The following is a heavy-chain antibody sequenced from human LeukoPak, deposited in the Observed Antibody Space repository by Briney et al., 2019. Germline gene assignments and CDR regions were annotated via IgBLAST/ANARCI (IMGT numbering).Heavy chain of an antibody. CDR1: GFTFSSYA. D-gene: IGHD5-12*01. CDR2: ISYDGSNK. Sequence: PGRSLRLSCAASGFTFSSYAMHWVRQAPGKGLEWVAVISYDGSNKYYADSVKGRFTISRDNSKNTLYLQMNSLRAEDTAVYYCARAESGYGLLDYWGQGTLVTVSS. CDR3: ARAESGYGLLDY. J-gene: IGHJ4*02. V-gene: IGHV3-30*04.